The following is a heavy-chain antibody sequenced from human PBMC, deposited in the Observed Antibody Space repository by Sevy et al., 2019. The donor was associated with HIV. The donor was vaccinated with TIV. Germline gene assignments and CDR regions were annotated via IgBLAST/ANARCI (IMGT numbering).Heavy chain of an antibody. D-gene: IGHD3-22*01. Sequence: GESLKISCAASGFTFSGYGMHWVRQAPGKGLEWVAMIWYDGSNKYHRDSVKGRFTLSRDNSRKTLYLQMNSLRAADTAVYYCARDSVRGGYCDSSGYFLFAYWGQGTLVTVSS. V-gene: IGHV3-33*01. J-gene: IGHJ4*02. CDR3: ARDSVRGGYCDSSGYFLFAY. CDR2: IWYDGSNK. CDR1: GFTFSGYG.